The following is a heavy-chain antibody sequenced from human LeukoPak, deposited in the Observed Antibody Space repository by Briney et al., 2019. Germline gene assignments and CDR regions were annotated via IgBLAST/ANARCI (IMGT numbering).Heavy chain of an antibody. D-gene: IGHD1-26*01. CDR3: AKGPVSAIMGATTLGY. Sequence: PGGSLRLSCAASGFTFSNYAMNWVRQAPGKGLEWVSLISGSTGSTYYADSVKGRFSISRDNSKNTVYLQMNSLRVEDTAVYYCAKGPVSAIMGATTLGYWGQGTLVTVSS. CDR2: ISGSTGST. V-gene: IGHV3-23*01. J-gene: IGHJ4*02. CDR1: GFTFSNYA.